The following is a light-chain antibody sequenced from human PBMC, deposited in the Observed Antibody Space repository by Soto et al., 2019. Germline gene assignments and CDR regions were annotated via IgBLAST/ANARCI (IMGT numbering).Light chain of an antibody. J-gene: IGKJ2*01. CDR1: QTISSY. Sequence: DIQMTQSPASLSASVGERVTITCRASQTISSYLNWYQQKAGAAPKLLIYSASTLQSGVPSRFSGSGFGTDYTLTISSLQPADFAVYYCQQTFRTPHTFGQGTKLDIK. V-gene: IGKV1-39*01. CDR3: QQTFRTPHT. CDR2: SAS.